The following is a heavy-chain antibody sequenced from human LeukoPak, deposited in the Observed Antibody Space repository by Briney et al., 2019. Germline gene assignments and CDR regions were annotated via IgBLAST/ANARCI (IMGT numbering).Heavy chain of an antibody. V-gene: IGHV4-61*08. CDR1: GGSISSGGYY. CDR2: IYYSGST. J-gene: IGHJ5*02. Sequence: PSETLSLTCTVSGGSISSGGYYWSWLRQHPGKGLEWIGYIYYSGSTYYNPSLKSRVTISVDTSKNQFSLKLSCVTAADTAVYYCAREPVWGGHWFDPWGQETLVTVSS. CDR3: AREPVWGGHWFDP. D-gene: IGHD3-16*01.